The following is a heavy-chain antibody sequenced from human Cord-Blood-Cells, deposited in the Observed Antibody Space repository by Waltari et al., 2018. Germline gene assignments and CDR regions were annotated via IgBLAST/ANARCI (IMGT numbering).Heavy chain of an antibody. J-gene: IGHJ3*02. Sequence: QVQLVQSGAEVKKPGASVKVSCKASGYTFTSYAMHWVRQAPGQRLEWMGWINAGNGNTKYSQKFQGRVTINRDTSASTAYMELSSLRSEDTAVYYCARDQGGDYDAFDIWGQGTMDTVSS. CDR2: INAGNGNT. D-gene: IGHD2-21*02. CDR3: ARDQGGDYDAFDI. CDR1: GYTFTSYA. V-gene: IGHV1-3*01.